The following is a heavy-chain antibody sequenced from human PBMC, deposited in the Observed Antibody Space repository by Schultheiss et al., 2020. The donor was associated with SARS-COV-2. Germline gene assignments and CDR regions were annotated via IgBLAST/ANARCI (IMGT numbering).Heavy chain of an antibody. V-gene: IGHV3-30*01. CDR1: GFTFSSYA. CDR3: ARDTFGY. Sequence: GESLKISCAASGFTFSSYAMHWVRQAPGKGLEWVAVISYDGSNKYYADSVKGRFTISRDNSKNTLYLQMNSLRAEDTAVYYCARDTFGYWGQGTLVTVSS. D-gene: IGHD3-16*01. J-gene: IGHJ4*02. CDR2: ISYDGSNK.